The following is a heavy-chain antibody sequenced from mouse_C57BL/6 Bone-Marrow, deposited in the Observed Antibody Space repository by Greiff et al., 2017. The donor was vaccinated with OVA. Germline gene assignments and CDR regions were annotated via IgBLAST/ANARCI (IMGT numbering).Heavy chain of an antibody. CDR2: IHPNSGST. CDR3: ARGGFYYSNYVGWYFDV. D-gene: IGHD2-5*01. J-gene: IGHJ1*03. CDR1: GYTFTSYW. Sequence: QVQLQQPGAELVKPGASVKLSCKTSGYTFTSYWMHWVKQRPGQGLEWIGMIHPNSGSTNYNEKFKSKATLTVDKSSSTAYMQLSSLTSEDSAVYSCARGGFYYSNYVGWYFDVWGTGTTVTVSS. V-gene: IGHV1-64*01.